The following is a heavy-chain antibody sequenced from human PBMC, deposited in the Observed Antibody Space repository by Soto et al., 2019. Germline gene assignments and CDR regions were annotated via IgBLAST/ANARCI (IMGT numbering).Heavy chain of an antibody. CDR2: IYYSGST. CDR3: ARERPDGSRLDP. J-gene: IGHJ5*02. CDR1: GGSISSGDYY. D-gene: IGHD6-13*01. V-gene: IGHV4-30-4*01. Sequence: QVQLQESGPGLVKPSQTLSLTCTVSGGSISSGDYYWSWIRQPPGKGLEWIGYIYYSGSTYYNPSLTIRVTKSVATSKTQFSLKLSSVTAAYTAVYYCARERPDGSRLDPWGQGTLVTVSS.